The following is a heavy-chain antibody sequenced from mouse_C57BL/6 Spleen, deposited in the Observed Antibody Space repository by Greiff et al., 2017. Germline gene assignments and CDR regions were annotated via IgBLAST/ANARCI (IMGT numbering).Heavy chain of an antibody. J-gene: IGHJ2*01. CDR1: GYTFTSYW. V-gene: IGHV1-52*01. Sequence: QVQLKQPGAELVRPGSSVKLSCKASGYTFTSYWLHWVKQRPIQGLEWIGNIDPSDSETHYNQKFKDKATLTVDKSSSTAYMQLSSLTSEDSAVYYCARLGGSRFDYWGQGTTLTVSS. D-gene: IGHD1-1*01. CDR2: IDPSDSET. CDR3: ARLGGSRFDY.